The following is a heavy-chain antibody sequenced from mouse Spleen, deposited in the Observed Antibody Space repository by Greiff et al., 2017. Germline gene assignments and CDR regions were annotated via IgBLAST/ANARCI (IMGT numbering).Heavy chain of an antibody. Sequence: EVQLQESGPELVKPGASVKIPCKASGYTFTDYNMDWVKQSHGKSLEWIGDINPNNGGTIYNQKFKGKATLTVDKSSSTAYMELRSLTSEDTAVYYCARSPLQLANFDYWGQGTTLTVSS. CDR2: INPNNGGT. D-gene: IGHD4-1*02. CDR1: GYTFTDYN. CDR3: ARSPLQLANFDY. V-gene: IGHV1-18*01. J-gene: IGHJ2*01.